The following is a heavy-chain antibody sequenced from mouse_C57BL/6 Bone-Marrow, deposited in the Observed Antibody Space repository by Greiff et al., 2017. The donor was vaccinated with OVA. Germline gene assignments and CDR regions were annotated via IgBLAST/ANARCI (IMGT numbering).Heavy chain of an antibody. Sequence: EVQVVESGGGLVQSGRSLRLSCATSGFSFSDFYMEWVRQAPWKGLEWIAASRNNANDYTTEYSASVKGRFIVSIDTSQIILYLQMNALSAEDTAVYCCARDDDYWYYDVWGTGTTVTVSS. CDR3: ARDDDYWYYDV. V-gene: IGHV7-1*01. CDR2: SRNNANDYTT. CDR1: GFSFSDFY. J-gene: IGHJ1*03.